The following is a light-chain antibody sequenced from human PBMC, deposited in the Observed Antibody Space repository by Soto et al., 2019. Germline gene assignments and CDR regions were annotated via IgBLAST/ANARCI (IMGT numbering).Light chain of an antibody. Sequence: IVLTQSPGTLSFSPGERATLSCRASQSVSSSYLAWYQQKSGQAPGILIYRASSRPPGIPDRFSGRGSGTAFTLTLSRLEPAAFAVYYCHQPWPIRKGTKMHIK. CDR2: RAS. V-gene: IGKV3-20*01. CDR3: HQPWP. CDR1: QSVSSSY. J-gene: IGKJ1*01.